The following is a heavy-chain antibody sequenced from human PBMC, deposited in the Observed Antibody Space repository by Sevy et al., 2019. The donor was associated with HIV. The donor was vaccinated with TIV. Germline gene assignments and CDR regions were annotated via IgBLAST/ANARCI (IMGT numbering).Heavy chain of an antibody. CDR3: ARVGFGDSSSWSHYYYYYGMDV. CDR1: GFTFSSYE. D-gene: IGHD6-13*01. CDR2: ISSSGSTI. Sequence: GGSLRLSCAASGFTFSSYEMNWARQAPGKGLEWVSYISSSGSTIYYADSVKGRFTISRDNAKNSLYLQMNSLRAVDTAVYYCARVGFGDSSSWSHYYYYYGMDVWGQGTTVTVSS. V-gene: IGHV3-48*03. J-gene: IGHJ6*02.